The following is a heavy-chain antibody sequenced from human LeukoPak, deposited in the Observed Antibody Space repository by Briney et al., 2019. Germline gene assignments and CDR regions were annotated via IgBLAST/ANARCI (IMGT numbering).Heavy chain of an antibody. J-gene: IGHJ4*02. CDR1: GYIFSSYY. CDR2: INPSGGST. CDR3: ARDRRYDSSGYSLDY. D-gene: IGHD3-22*01. Sequence: ASVTVSCKASGYIFSSYYMHWVRQAPGQGLEWMGIINPSGGSTNYAQKFQGRVTMTRDTSTSTVYMELSSLRSEDTAVYYCARDRRYDSSGYSLDYWGQGTLVTVSS. V-gene: IGHV1-46*01.